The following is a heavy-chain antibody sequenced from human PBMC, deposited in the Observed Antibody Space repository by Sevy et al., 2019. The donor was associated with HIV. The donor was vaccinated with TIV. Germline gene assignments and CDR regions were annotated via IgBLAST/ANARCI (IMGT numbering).Heavy chain of an antibody. Sequence: SETLSLICSVSGGSISSNSYYWGWIRQPPGKGLEWIGSIYYSGSNDYNPSLKSRVTISVDTSKNQFSLKLNSVTAADTAVYYCARQGGSSWYERRQLDYWGQGTLVTVSS. V-gene: IGHV4-39*01. CDR2: IYYSGSN. J-gene: IGHJ4*02. CDR1: GGSISSNSYY. D-gene: IGHD6-13*01. CDR3: ARQGGSSWYERRQLDY.